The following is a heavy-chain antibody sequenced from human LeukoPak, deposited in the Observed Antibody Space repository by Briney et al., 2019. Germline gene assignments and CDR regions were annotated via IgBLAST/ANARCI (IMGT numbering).Heavy chain of an antibody. Sequence: GGSLRLSCAASGFTVSSNYMSWVRRAPGKGLEWVSVIYSGGSTYYADSVKGRFTISRDNSKNTLYLQMNSLRAEDTAVYYCARLYCSGGSCYLDYWGQGTLVTVSS. CDR1: GFTVSSNY. J-gene: IGHJ4*02. CDR2: IYSGGST. CDR3: ARLYCSGGSCYLDY. V-gene: IGHV3-53*01. D-gene: IGHD2-15*01.